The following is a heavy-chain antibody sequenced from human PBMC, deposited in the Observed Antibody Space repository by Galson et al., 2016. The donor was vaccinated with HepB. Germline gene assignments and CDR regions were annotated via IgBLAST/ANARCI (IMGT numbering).Heavy chain of an antibody. D-gene: IGHD2-2*01. CDR1: GGSTGSNRYY. CDR2: IYYDGRT. J-gene: IGHJ4*02. CDR3: VILIHCSSVSCNGY. Sequence: SETLSLTCTVSGGSTGSNRYYWGWIRQPPGKGLEWIGTIYYDGRTHYNSSLMNRVTMSVDTSKNQFSVKLSSVTAADTAVYYCVILIHCSSVSCNGYWGQGTLVTVSS. V-gene: IGHV4-39*01.